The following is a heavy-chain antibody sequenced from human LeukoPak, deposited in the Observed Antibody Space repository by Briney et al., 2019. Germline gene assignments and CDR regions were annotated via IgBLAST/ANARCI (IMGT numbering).Heavy chain of an antibody. D-gene: IGHD2-15*01. CDR1: GGSISSGGYY. CDR2: IYHSGST. V-gene: IGHV4-30-2*01. J-gene: IGHJ4*02. Sequence: QTLSLTCPVSGGSISSGGYYWSWIRQPPGKGLEWIGYIYHSGSTYYNPSLKSRVTISVDTSKNQFSLKLSSVTAADTAVYYCARGDLGYCSGGSCYLYYFDYWGQGTLVTVSS. CDR3: ARGDLGYCSGGSCYLYYFDY.